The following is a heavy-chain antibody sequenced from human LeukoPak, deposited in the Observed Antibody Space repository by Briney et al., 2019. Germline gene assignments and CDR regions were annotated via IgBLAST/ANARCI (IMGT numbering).Heavy chain of an antibody. V-gene: IGHV3-21*01. Sequence: GGSLRLSCAASGFTFSSYSMNWVRQAPGKGLEWVSSISSSSSYIYYADSVKGRFTISRDNAKNSLYLQMNSLRAEDTAVYYCARDWGTTVTPIDYWGQGTLVTVSS. CDR1: GFTFSSYS. CDR3: ARDWGTTVTPIDY. J-gene: IGHJ4*02. CDR2: ISSSSSYI. D-gene: IGHD4-11*01.